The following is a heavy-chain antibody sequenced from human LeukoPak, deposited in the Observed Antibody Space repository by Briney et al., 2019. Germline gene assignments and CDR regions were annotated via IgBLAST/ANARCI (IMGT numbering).Heavy chain of an antibody. CDR2: IYYSGST. Sequence: SETLSLTCTVSGGSISSSSYYWGWIRQPPGKGLEWIGSIYYSGSTYYNPSLKSRVTISVDTSKNQFSLKLSSVTAADTAVYYCARHSGYYGSGSYYYWGQGTLVTVSS. V-gene: IGHV4-39*01. CDR1: GGSISSSSYY. J-gene: IGHJ4*02. CDR3: ARHSGYYGSGSYYY. D-gene: IGHD3-10*01.